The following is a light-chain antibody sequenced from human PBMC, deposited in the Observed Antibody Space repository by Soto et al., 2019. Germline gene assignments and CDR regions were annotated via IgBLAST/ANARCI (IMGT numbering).Light chain of an antibody. Sequence: DIVMTQSPESLAVSLGERATIKCNSSQSVLYSSNSKNYLAWHQQKPGQPPKMLIYWASTRKSGVPDRFSGSGSGTDFTLTISSLQAEDVAVYYCQQHYTTPWTFGQGTRAELK. CDR2: WAS. CDR3: QQHYTTPWT. CDR1: QSVLYSSNSKNY. V-gene: IGKV4-1*01. J-gene: IGKJ1*01.